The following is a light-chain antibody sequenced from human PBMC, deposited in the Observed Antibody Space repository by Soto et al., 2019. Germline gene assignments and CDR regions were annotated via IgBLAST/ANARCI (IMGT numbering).Light chain of an antibody. CDR1: QSLSNY. CDR3: QQYNSYSVS. Sequence: DIHMTQSPSSLSASLGDRVTITLRASQSLSNYLNWYQQKPGKAPKLLIYDVSSLESGVPSRFSGSGSGTEFTLTISSLQPDDFATYYCQQYNSYSVSLGQGTKVDI. J-gene: IGKJ1*01. CDR2: DVS. V-gene: IGKV1-5*01.